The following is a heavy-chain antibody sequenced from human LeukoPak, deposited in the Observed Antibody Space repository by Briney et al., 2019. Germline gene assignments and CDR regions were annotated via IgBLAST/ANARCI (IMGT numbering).Heavy chain of an antibody. CDR2: IYTSGST. D-gene: IGHD6-19*01. V-gene: IGHV4-4*07. J-gene: IGHJ5*02. Sequence: SETLSLTCTVSGGSISSYYWSWIRQPAGKGLEWIGRIYTSGSTNYNPSLKSRVTMSVDTSKNQFSLKLCSVTAADTAVYYCARDGTYRSGWYNWFDPWGQGTLVTVSS. CDR1: GGSISSYY. CDR3: ARDGTYRSGWYNWFDP.